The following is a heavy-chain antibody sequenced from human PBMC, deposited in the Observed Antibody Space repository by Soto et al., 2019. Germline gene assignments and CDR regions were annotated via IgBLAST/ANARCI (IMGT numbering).Heavy chain of an antibody. V-gene: IGHV1-69*08. J-gene: IGHJ5*02. CDR1: GDTFSSHT. CDR3: ARGKECVVGSCYSWLDP. CDR2: VIPMPGEA. D-gene: IGHD2-2*01. Sequence: QVQLVQSGAEVKKPGSSVRVSCKASGDTFSSHTFSWVRQAPGQGLEWIGRVIPMPGEANYAQKFRGRVTITSDRSTRPAYMELGSLTSDDTSVYYCARGKECVVGSCYSWLDPWGQGTLVTVSS.